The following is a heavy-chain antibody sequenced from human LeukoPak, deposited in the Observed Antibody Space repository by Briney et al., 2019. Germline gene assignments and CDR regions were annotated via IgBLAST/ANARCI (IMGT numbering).Heavy chain of an antibody. CDR3: ARAGSGGYYYYYVDV. CDR1: GFTFSDYW. CDR2: IKQDGSQR. D-gene: IGHD1-14*01. J-gene: IGHJ6*03. Sequence: GGTLRLSCTASGFTFSDYWMTWVRQAPGKGPEWVANIKQDGSQRYYVDSVRGRFTISRDNAKNSLFLQMNSLRAEDTAVYYCARAGSGGYYYYYVDVWGKGTTVTVSS. V-gene: IGHV3-7*01.